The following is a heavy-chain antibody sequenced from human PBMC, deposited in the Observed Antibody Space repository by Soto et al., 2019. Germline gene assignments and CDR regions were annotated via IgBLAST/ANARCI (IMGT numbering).Heavy chain of an antibody. Sequence: GGSLRLSCAASGFTFSSYAMSWVRQAPGKGLEWVSAISGSGGSTYYADSVKGRFTISRDNSKNTLYLQMNSLRAEDTAVYYCAKDIRGYSSGWLPFDYWGQGTLVTVSS. D-gene: IGHD6-19*01. J-gene: IGHJ4*02. CDR3: AKDIRGYSSGWLPFDY. CDR2: ISGSGGST. V-gene: IGHV3-23*01. CDR1: GFTFSSYA.